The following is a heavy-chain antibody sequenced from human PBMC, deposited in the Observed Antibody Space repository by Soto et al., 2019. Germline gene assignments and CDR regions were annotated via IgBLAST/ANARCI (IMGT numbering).Heavy chain of an antibody. CDR2: IWYDGSNK. CDR3: ARDGNTAIFYYYGMDV. J-gene: IGHJ6*02. D-gene: IGHD5-18*01. V-gene: IGHV3-33*01. CDR1: VFTFSSYG. Sequence: QVQLVESGGGVVQPGRSLRLSCAASVFTFSSYGMHWVRQAPGKGLEWVAVIWYDGSNKYYADSVKGRFTISRDYSKNTLYLQMNSLRAEDTAVYYCARDGNTAIFYYYGMDVCGQGTTVTVSS.